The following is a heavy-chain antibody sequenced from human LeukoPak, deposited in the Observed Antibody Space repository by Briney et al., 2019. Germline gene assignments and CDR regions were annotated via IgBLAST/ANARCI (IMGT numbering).Heavy chain of an antibody. Sequence: GGSLRLSCSASGFTFSTYAINWVRQAPGKGLECVSATSAGGDSTLYADSVKGRFTISRDNSRNTLYLQMSNLRVEDTALYYCARWVYYYDFWGQGTLLTVSS. CDR3: ARWVYYYDF. J-gene: IGHJ4*02. CDR1: GFTFSTYA. V-gene: IGHV3-23*01. D-gene: IGHD5-24*01. CDR2: TSAGGDST.